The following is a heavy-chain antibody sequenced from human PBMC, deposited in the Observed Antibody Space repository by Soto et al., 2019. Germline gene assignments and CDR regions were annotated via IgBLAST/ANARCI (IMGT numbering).Heavy chain of an antibody. CDR2: ISGSGGST. CDR1: GFTFSSYA. CDR3: AKIRLRGYYDSSGYNPYFDY. D-gene: IGHD3-22*01. Sequence: PGGSLRLSCAASGFTFSSYAMSWVRQAPGKGLEWVSAISGSGGSTYYADSVKGRFTISRDNSKNTLYLQMNSLRAEDTAVYYCAKIRLRGYYDSSGYNPYFDYWGQGTLVTVSS. J-gene: IGHJ4*02. V-gene: IGHV3-23*01.